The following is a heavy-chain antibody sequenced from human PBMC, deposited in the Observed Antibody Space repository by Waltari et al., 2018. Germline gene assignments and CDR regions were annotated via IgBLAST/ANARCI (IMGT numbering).Heavy chain of an antibody. CDR1: GFTFNSFA. V-gene: IGHV3-23*01. D-gene: IGHD5-12*01. J-gene: IGHJ4*02. Sequence: EVRLLESGGGLVQPGGSRRLSCAASGFTFNSFALRWVRQAAGKVLEWVSGISGSGGSTFYADSVKGRFTISRDKFKNTLYLDMSNLNADDTAVYYCAKALVSSEYSFGGGSDYWGQGTLVTVSS. CDR3: AKALVSSEYSFGGGSDY. CDR2: ISGSGGST.